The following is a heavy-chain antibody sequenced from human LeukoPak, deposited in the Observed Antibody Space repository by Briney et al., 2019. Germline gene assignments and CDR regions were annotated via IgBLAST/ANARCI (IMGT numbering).Heavy chain of an antibody. CDR1: GGSISSSSYY. V-gene: IGHV4-39*07. J-gene: IGHJ3*01. D-gene: IGHD3-22*01. CDR2: IYYSGST. CDR3: ARDTIVVRD. Sequence: PSETLSLTCTVSGGSISSSSYYWGWIRQPPGKGLEWIGSIYYSGSTYYNPSLKSRVTISVDTSKNQFSLKLSSVTAADTAVYYCARDTIVVRDWGQGTMVTVSS.